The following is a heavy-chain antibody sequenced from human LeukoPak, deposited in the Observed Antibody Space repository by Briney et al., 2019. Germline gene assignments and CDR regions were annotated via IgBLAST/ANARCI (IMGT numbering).Heavy chain of an antibody. CDR2: ISWNSGSI. CDR3: AKDRGATTLPSEFDY. D-gene: IGHD5-24*01. J-gene: IGHJ4*02. CDR1: GFTFDDYT. V-gene: IGHV3-9*01. Sequence: TGGSLRLSCAASGFTFDDYTMHWVRQAPGKGLEWVSCISWNSGSIGYADSVKGRFTISRDNAKNSLYLQMNSLRAEDTALYYCAKDRGATTLPSEFDYWGQGTLVTVSS.